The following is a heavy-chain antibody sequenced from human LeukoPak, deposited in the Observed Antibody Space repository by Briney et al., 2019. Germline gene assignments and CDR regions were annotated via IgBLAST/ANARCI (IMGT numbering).Heavy chain of an antibody. J-gene: IGHJ4*02. D-gene: IGHD5-18*01. CDR1: GFTFSSYS. CDR2: ISSSSSYI. Sequence: GGSLRLSCAASGFTFSSYSMNWVRQAPGKGLEWVSSISSSSSYIYYADSVKGRFTISRDNAKNSLYLQMNSLRAEDTAVYYCARDPHNTAMVHYYWGQGTLVTVSS. CDR3: ARDPHNTAMVHYY. V-gene: IGHV3-21*01.